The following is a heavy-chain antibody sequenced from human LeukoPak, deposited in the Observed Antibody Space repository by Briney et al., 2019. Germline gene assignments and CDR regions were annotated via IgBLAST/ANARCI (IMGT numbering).Heavy chain of an antibody. CDR3: ARVLRYCSSTSCYFAKFYYYYYMDV. Sequence: PSQTLSLTCTVSGGSISSGSYYWSWIRQPAGKGLEWIGRIYTSGSTNYNPSLKSRVTISVDTSKNQFSLKLSSVTAADTAVYYCARVLRYCSSTSCYFAKFYYYYYMDVWGKGTTVTVSS. J-gene: IGHJ6*03. D-gene: IGHD2-2*01. V-gene: IGHV4-61*02. CDR1: GGSISSGSYY. CDR2: IYTSGST.